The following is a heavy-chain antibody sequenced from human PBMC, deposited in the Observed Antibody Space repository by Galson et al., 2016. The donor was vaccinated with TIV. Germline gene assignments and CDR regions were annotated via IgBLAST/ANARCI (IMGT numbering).Heavy chain of an antibody. Sequence: SLRLSCADSGFTFSTYDMHWVRQATGKRLEWVSGIGTLGDTYYADSVKGRFTISRENATNSLYLHMNSLRAGDSAVYYCARGWPGIVGGGDAFDIWGQGTMVTVSS. CDR2: IGTLGDT. CDR1: GFTFSTYD. V-gene: IGHV3-13*01. CDR3: ARGWPGIVGGGDAFDI. J-gene: IGHJ3*02. D-gene: IGHD1-26*01.